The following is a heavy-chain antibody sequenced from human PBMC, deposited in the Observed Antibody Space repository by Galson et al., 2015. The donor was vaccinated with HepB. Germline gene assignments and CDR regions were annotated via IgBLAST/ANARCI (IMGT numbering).Heavy chain of an antibody. J-gene: IGHJ4*02. CDR1: GGTFSSYA. Sequence: SVKVSCKASGGTFSSYAISWVRQAPGQGLEWMGGIIPIFGTANYAQKFQGRVTITADKSTSTVFMELSSLRSEDTAVYHCARGVLLWDGPDYWGQGTLVTVSS. D-gene: IGHD3-10*01. V-gene: IGHV1-69*06. CDR3: ARGVLLWDGPDY. CDR2: IIPIFGTA.